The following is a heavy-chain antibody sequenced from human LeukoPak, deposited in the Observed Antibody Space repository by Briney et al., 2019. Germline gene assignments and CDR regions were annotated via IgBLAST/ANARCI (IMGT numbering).Heavy chain of an antibody. CDR3: ARRGLTGEPR. D-gene: IGHD1-14*01. V-gene: IGHV4-39*07. Sequence: SETLSLTCTVSGDSVSSSSHYWVWIRQPPGKGLEWIGSVYYGGTTYNAPSFTGRVTVSVDMSMNQFSLKLNSVTAADTAICFCARRGLTGEPRWGKGATITVSS. CDR1: GDSVSSSSHY. J-gene: IGHJ6*04. CDR2: VYYGGTT.